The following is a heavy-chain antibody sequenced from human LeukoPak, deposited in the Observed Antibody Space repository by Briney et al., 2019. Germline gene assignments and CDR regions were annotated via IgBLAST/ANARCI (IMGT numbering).Heavy chain of an antibody. V-gene: IGHV3-7*01. CDR1: GFTISGYW. CDR2: IKQDGSEK. J-gene: IGHJ4*02. CDR3: ATRDDG. Sequence: GGSLRLSCAASGFTISGYWMSWVRQAPGKGLEWVANIKQDGSEKYYVDSVKGRFTVSRDNAKNSLFLQMNSLRAEDTAVYYCATRDDGWDQGTLVTVSS. D-gene: IGHD5-24*01.